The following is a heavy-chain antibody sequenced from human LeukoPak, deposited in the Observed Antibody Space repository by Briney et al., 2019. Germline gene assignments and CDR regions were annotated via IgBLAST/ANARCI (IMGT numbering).Heavy chain of an antibody. CDR1: GYSFTSYC. V-gene: IGHV5-51*01. D-gene: IGHD5-12*01. CDR3: ATSTSGYPYYYYYYYMDV. J-gene: IGHJ6*03. Sequence: GESLQISCKGSGYSFTSYCIGWVRQMPGKGMEWMGIIYPGDSDTRYSPSSQGQVTISADKSISTAYLQWSSLKASDTAMYYCATSTSGYPYYYYYYYMDVWGKGTTVTVSS. CDR2: IYPGDSDT.